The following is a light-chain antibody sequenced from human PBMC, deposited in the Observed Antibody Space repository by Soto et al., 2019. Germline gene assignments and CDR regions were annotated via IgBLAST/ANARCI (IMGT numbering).Light chain of an antibody. CDR2: KNN. Sequence: QSVVTQPPSASGTPGQRVTISCSGSNSNIGGNYVYWYQHLPGTAPKVLIYKNNHRPSGVPDRFSGSKSDTSASLAISGLRSEDEAHYYCAVWDDSLSGVVFGGGTKLTVL. CDR1: NSNIGGNY. J-gene: IGLJ3*02. V-gene: IGLV1-47*01. CDR3: AVWDDSLSGVV.